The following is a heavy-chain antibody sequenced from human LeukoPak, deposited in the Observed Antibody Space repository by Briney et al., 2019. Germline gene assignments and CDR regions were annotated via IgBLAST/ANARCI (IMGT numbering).Heavy chain of an antibody. CDR1: GFTFSSYA. CDR2: ISGSGGTT. V-gene: IGHV3-23*01. Sequence: GGSQRLSCVASGFTFSSYAMSWVRQAPGKGLGWVSTISGSGGTTYYADSVKGRFTISRDNSKNTLYLQMNSLRAEDTAVYYCAKPVAGTGYFDYWGQGTLVTVSS. CDR3: AKPVAGTGYFDY. J-gene: IGHJ4*02. D-gene: IGHD6-19*01.